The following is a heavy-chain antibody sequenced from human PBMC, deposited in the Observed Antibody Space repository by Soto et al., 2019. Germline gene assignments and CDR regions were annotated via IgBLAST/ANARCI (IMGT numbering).Heavy chain of an antibody. D-gene: IGHD3-22*01. J-gene: IGHJ4*02. Sequence: TMSVTSAVLGGSNSTGCYYRVWIRKHPGKGLEWIGYIYYSGSTYYNPSLKSRVTISVDTSKNQFSLKLSSVTAADTAVYYCAREYDSSGYYFDYGGQGTLVTVS. CDR1: GGSNSTGCYY. CDR3: AREYDSSGYYFDY. CDR2: IYYSGST. V-gene: IGHV4-31*11.